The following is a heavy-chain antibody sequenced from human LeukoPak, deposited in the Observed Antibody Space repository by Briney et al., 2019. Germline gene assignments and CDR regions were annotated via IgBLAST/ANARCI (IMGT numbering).Heavy chain of an antibody. D-gene: IGHD3/OR15-3a*01. CDR3: AKDSRDWTYFDF. CDR2: ISGGGGST. V-gene: IGHV3-23*01. Sequence: GGSLRLSCAASGFTFSSYAMSWVRQAPGKGLEWVSAISGGGGSTHYADSVKGRFTISRDNSKNTLYLQMDSLRAEDTAVYYCAKDSRDWTYFDFWGQGTLVTVFS. CDR1: GFTFSSYA. J-gene: IGHJ4*02.